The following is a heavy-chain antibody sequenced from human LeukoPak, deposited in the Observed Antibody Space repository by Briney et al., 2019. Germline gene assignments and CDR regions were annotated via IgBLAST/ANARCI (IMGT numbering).Heavy chain of an antibody. CDR2: ISSSGSTI. CDR1: GFTFSDYY. J-gene: IGHJ4*02. D-gene: IGHD3-22*01. V-gene: IGHV3-11*01. CDR3: ARDNLYDSSGYYPRFDY. Sequence: GGSLRLSCAASGFTFSDYYMSWIRQAPGKGLEWVSYISSSGSTIYYADSVKGRFTISGDNAKNSLYLQMNSLRAEDTAVYYCARDNLYDSSGYYPRFDYWGQGTLVTVSS.